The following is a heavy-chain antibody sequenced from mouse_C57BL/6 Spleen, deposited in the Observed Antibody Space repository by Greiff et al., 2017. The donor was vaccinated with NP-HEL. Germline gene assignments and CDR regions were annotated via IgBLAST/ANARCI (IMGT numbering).Heavy chain of an antibody. Sequence: EVQLQQSGPELVKPGASVKIPCKASGYTFTDYNMDWVKQSHGKSLEWIGAINPNNGGTISNQKFTGKATLTVDKSSSTAYMELRSLTSEDTAVYYCARAGGRNWYYFDYWGQGTTLTVSS. CDR1: GYTFTDYN. CDR3: ARAGGRNWYYFDY. V-gene: IGHV1-18*01. CDR2: INPNNGGT. D-gene: IGHD4-1*01. J-gene: IGHJ2*01.